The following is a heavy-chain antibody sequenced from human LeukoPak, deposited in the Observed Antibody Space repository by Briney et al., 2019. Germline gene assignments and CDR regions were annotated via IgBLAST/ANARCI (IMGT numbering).Heavy chain of an antibody. CDR1: GFSFSNYG. CDR2: ISSDGANT. J-gene: IGHJ2*01. Sequence: PGGSLRLSCAASGFSFSNYGMNWVRQAPGKGLEWVAVISSDGANTYYADSVKGRFTISRDNSKNALYLQLNSLRPEDTAVYYCARDRVVASLWYFDLWGRGTQVAV. D-gene: IGHD2-15*01. V-gene: IGHV3-30*03. CDR3: ARDRVVASLWYFDL.